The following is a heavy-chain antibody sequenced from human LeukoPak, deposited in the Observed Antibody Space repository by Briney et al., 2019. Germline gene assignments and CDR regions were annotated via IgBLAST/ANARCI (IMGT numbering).Heavy chain of an antibody. Sequence: ASVKVSCKASGYTFTDYYMHWVRQAPGQGFEWMGRINPNDGDTNYAQKFQGRVTMTRDTPISTAHMEVSRLRSDDTAVYYCARANFLYCSSTTCLFDYWGQGTPVTVSS. D-gene: IGHD2-2*01. CDR1: GYTFTDYY. CDR2: INPNDGDT. J-gene: IGHJ4*02. CDR3: ARANFLYCSSTTCLFDY. V-gene: IGHV1-2*06.